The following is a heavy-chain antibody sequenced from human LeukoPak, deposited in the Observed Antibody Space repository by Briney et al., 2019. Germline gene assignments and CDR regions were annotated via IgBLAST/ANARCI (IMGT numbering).Heavy chain of an antibody. D-gene: IGHD5-12*01. Sequence: GASVKVSCKASGYTFTSCYLHWVRQAPGQGLEWMGTINLSGDGTSYAQKIQGRVTMTRDTSTSTVYMELSSLTSEDTAVYYCARDIGSGYYNFDYWGQGTLVTVSS. J-gene: IGHJ4*02. V-gene: IGHV1-46*01. CDR3: ARDIGSGYYNFDY. CDR2: INLSGDGT. CDR1: GYTFTSCY.